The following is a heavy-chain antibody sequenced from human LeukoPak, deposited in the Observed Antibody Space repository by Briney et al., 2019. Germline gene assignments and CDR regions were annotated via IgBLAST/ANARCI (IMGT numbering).Heavy chain of an antibody. J-gene: IGHJ4*02. Sequence: SETLSLTCTVSGGSISSYYWSWIRQPPGKGLEWIGYIYYSGSTYYNPSLKSRVTISVDTSKNQFSLKLSSVTAADTAVYYCARLTGSSGWYYFDYWGQGTLVTVSS. CDR2: IYYSGST. CDR3: ARLTGSSGWYYFDY. D-gene: IGHD6-19*01. CDR1: GGSISSYY. V-gene: IGHV4-59*04.